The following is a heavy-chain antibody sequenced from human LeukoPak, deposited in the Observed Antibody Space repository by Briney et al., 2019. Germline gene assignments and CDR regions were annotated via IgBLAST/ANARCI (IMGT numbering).Heavy chain of an antibody. Sequence: ASVKVSCKASGYTFTSYGISWVRQAPGQGLEWMGIINPSGGSTSYAQKFQGRVTMTRDTSTSTVYMELSSLRSEDTAVYYCARESSLLWFGDPQERRAHFDYWGQGTLVTVSS. CDR1: GYTFTSYG. CDR3: ARESSLLWFGDPQERRAHFDY. J-gene: IGHJ4*02. CDR2: INPSGGST. D-gene: IGHD3-10*01. V-gene: IGHV1-46*01.